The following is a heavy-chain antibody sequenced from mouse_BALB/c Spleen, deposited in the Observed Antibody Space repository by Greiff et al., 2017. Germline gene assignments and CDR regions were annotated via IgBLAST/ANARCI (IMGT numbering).Heavy chain of an antibody. CDR3: ARDKPYYDYDWDFDY. J-gene: IGHJ2*01. CDR1: GFSLTSYG. Sequence: QVQLQQSGPGLVAPSQSLSITCTVSGFSLTSYGVHWVRQPPGKGLEWLGVIWAGGSTNYNSALMSRLSISKDNSKSQVFLKMNSLQTDDTAMYYCARDKPYYDYDWDFDYWGQGTTLTVSS. CDR2: IWAGGST. V-gene: IGHV2-9*02. D-gene: IGHD2-4*01.